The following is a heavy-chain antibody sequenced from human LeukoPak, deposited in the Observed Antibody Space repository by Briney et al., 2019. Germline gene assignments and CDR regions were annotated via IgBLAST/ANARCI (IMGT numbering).Heavy chain of an antibody. D-gene: IGHD6-13*01. CDR2: IYTSGST. CDR3: ARDHDSWRSDY. J-gene: IGHJ4*02. V-gene: IGHV4-4*07. CDR1: GGSISRYY. Sequence: PAETLSLTCTVSGGSISRYYWSWIRQPAGKGLEWIGRIYTSGSTNYNPSLKSRVTMSVDTSKNQFSLKLSSVTAADTAVYYCARDHDSWRSDYWGQGTLVTVSS.